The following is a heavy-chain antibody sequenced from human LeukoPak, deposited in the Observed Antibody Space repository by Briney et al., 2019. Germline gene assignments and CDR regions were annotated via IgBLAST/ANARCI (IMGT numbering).Heavy chain of an antibody. V-gene: IGHV1-18*01. D-gene: IGHD3-16*01. CDR3: ARDYRGEYWFDP. CDR1: GYTFTSYG. CDR2: ISAYNGNT. Sequence: ASVTVSCTASGYTFTSYGISWVRQAPGQGLEWMGWISAYNGNTNYAQKLQGRVTMATDTSTSTAYMKLRSLRSDDTAVYYCARDYRGEYWFDPWGQGTLVTVSS. J-gene: IGHJ5*02.